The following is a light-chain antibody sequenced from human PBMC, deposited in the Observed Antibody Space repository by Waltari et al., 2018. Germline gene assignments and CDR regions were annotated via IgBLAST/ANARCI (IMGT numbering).Light chain of an antibody. CDR3: SSYTSSSTRV. Sequence: QSALTQPASVSGSPGQSITIPCTGTSSDVGGYIYVSWYQQHPGKAPKLMIYEVSNRPSGVSNRFSGSKSGNTASLTISGLQAEDEADYYCSSYTSSSTRVFGGGTKLTVL. J-gene: IGLJ3*02. V-gene: IGLV2-14*01. CDR1: SSDVGGYIY. CDR2: EVS.